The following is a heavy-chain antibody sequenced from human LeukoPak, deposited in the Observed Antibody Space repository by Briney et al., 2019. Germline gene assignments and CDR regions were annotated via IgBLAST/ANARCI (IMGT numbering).Heavy chain of an antibody. V-gene: IGHV1-18*01. Sequence: ASVKVSCKASGYTFTIYGISWVRQAPGQGLEWMGWISAYNGNTNYAQKLQGRVTMTTDTSTSTAYMELRSLRSDDTAVYYCARSIAAAAWPGVPNYWGQGTLVTVSS. CDR1: GYTFTIYG. J-gene: IGHJ4*02. D-gene: IGHD6-13*01. CDR3: ARSIAAAAWPGVPNY. CDR2: ISAYNGNT.